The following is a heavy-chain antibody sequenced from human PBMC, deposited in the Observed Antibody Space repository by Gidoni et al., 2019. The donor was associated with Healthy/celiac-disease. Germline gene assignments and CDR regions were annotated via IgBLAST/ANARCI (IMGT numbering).Heavy chain of an antibody. J-gene: IGHJ6*02. CDR3: ANLYSNYADYYYGMDV. D-gene: IGHD4-4*01. Sequence: QVQLVQSGAEVKKPGAPVKVSCKASGYTFPGYYMHWVRQAPGQGLERMGWINPNSGGTNYAQKFQGRVTMTRDTSISTAYMELSRLRSDDTAVYYCANLYSNYADYYYGMDVWGQGTTVTVSS. CDR2: INPNSGGT. V-gene: IGHV1-2*02. CDR1: GYTFPGYY.